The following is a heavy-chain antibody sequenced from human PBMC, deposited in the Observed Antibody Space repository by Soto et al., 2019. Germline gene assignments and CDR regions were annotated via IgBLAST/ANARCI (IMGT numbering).Heavy chain of an antibody. D-gene: IGHD2-21*02. V-gene: IGHV4-4*02. CDR3: ASIVVVTANGAPHAFDI. Sequence: SETLSLTCAVSGGSISSSNWWSWVRQPPGKGLEWIGEIYHSGSTNYNPSLKSRVTISVDKSKDQFSLKLSSVTAADTAVYYCASIVVVTANGAPHAFDIWGQGTMVTVSS. CDR1: GGSISSSNW. CDR2: IYHSGST. J-gene: IGHJ3*02.